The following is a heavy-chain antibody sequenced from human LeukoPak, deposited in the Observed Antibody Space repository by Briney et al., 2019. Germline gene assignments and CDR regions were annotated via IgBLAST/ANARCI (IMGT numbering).Heavy chain of an antibody. Sequence: AGGSLRLSCAASGFTFSSYEMNWVRQAPGKGLEWVSYISSSGSTIYYADSVKGRFTISRDNSKNTLYLQMNSLRAEDTAVYYCARGAYMVRGVNPSWFDPWGQGTLVTVSS. V-gene: IGHV3-48*03. J-gene: IGHJ5*02. CDR1: GFTFSSYE. D-gene: IGHD3-10*01. CDR3: ARGAYMVRGVNPSWFDP. CDR2: ISSSGSTI.